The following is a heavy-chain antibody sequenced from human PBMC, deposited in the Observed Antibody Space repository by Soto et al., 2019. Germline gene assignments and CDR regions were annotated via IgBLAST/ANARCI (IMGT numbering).Heavy chain of an antibody. Sequence: QVQRQESGPGLVKPSETLSLTCTVSGGSISSDYWSWIRQPPGKGLEWIGYIYYSGSTKYNPSLECRVTISVDTSKHQFSLKLSSVTAADTAVYYCARDRGYYGSGSYYPPEDWGQGTLVTVSS. CDR3: ARDRGYYGSGSYYPPED. CDR1: GGSISSDY. V-gene: IGHV4-59*01. J-gene: IGHJ4*02. D-gene: IGHD3-10*01. CDR2: IYYSGST.